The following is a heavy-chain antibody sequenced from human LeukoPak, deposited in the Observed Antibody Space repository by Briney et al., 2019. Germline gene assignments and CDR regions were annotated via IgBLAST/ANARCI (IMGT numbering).Heavy chain of an antibody. Sequence: GASVKVSCKVSGYTLTELSMHWVRQAPGKGLEWMGGFDPEDGETIYAQKFQGRVIMIEDTSTDTAYMELSSLRSEDTAVYYCATLNFDWQYWYFDLWGRGTLVTVSS. CDR2: FDPEDGET. CDR1: GYTLTELS. J-gene: IGHJ2*01. V-gene: IGHV1-24*01. D-gene: IGHD3-9*01. CDR3: ATLNFDWQYWYFDL.